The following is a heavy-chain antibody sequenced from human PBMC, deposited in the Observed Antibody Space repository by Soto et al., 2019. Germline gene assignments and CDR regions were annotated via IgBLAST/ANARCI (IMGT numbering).Heavy chain of an antibody. V-gene: IGHV3-23*01. CDR2: ISGSGGST. J-gene: IGHJ3*02. CDR3: AKDRVVVAAEIEDAFDI. Sequence: GGSLRLSCAASGFTFSSYAMSWVRQAPGKGLEWVSAISGSGGSTYYADSVKGRFTISRDNSKNTLYLQMNSLRAEDTAVYYCAKDRVVVAAEIEDAFDIWGQGTMVTVSS. D-gene: IGHD2-15*01. CDR1: GFTFSSYA.